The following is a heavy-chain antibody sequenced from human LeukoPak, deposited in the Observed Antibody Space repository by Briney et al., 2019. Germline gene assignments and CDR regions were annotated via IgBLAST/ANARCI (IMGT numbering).Heavy chain of an antibody. CDR1: GGSISSSSYY. V-gene: IGHV4-39*01. J-gene: IGHJ5*02. Sequence: PSETLSLTCTVSGGSISSSSYYWGWIRQPPGKGLEWIGSIYYSGSTYYNPSLKSRVTISVDTSKNQFSLKLSSVTAADTAVYYCARPLGQLVEGIWFDPWGQGTLVTVSS. CDR3: ARPLGQLVEGIWFDP. D-gene: IGHD6-13*01. CDR2: IYYSGST.